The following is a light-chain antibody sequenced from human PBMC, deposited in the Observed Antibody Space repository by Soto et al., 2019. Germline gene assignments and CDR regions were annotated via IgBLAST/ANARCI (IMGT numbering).Light chain of an antibody. V-gene: IGKV1-5*01. CDR2: AAS. J-gene: IGKJ4*01. CDR1: ENIFKF. Sequence: DILLIQSPATLSASVGDRITITCRASENIFKFLAWYQQRSGSAPNLLIYAASDLEKGVPSRFSGSASGTEFTLTIDNLQPNDSATYFCQHYHSQSITFGGGTQVDVK. CDR3: QHYHSQSIT.